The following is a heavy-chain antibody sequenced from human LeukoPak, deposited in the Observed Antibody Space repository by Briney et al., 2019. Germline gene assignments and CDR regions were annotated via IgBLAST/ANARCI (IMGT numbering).Heavy chain of an antibody. CDR2: IIPILGIA. CDR3: ARARLNTIFGVVPHADGMDV. V-gene: IGHV1-69*04. CDR1: GGTFSSYA. Sequence: ASVKVSCKASGGTFSSYAISWVRQAPGQGLEWMGRIIPILGIANYAQKFQGRVTITADKSTSTAYMELSSLRSEDTAVYYCARARLNTIFGVVPHADGMDVWGQGTTVTVSS. D-gene: IGHD3-3*01. J-gene: IGHJ6*02.